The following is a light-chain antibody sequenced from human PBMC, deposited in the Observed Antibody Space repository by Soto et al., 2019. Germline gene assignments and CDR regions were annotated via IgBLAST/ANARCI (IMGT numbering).Light chain of an antibody. CDR2: TAS. J-gene: IGKJ1*01. CDR3: QQRSNSPRT. V-gene: IGKV1-9*01. CDR1: RGISSF. Sequence: IQLTQSPSSLSSSCGDRVTVTCRASRGISSFLAWYQLQPGKPPKILIYTASTLQTGVPSRFSGSGSGTDFTLTISRLETEDFEVYYCQQRSNSPRTFGQGTKVDIK.